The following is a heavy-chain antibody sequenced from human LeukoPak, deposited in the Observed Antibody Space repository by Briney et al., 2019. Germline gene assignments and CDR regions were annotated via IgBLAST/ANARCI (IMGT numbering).Heavy chain of an antibody. J-gene: IGHJ2*01. CDR3: ARDGSGHNWYFDL. CDR2: INPSGGST. V-gene: IGHV1-46*01. D-gene: IGHD2-15*01. CDR1: GYSFTSHY. Sequence: ASVKVSCKASGYSFTSHYMYWVRQAPGEGLEWMGIINPSGGSTSYPQKFQGRVTMTRDMSTSTVYMELSSLRSEDTAVYYCARDGSGHNWYFDLWGRGTLVTVSS.